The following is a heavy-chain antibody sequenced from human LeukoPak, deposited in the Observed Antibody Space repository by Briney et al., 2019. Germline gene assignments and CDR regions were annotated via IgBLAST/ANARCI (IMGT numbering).Heavy chain of an antibody. CDR1: GFTFSSFG. V-gene: IGHV3-30*02. J-gene: IGHJ4*02. CDR3: AKDHSTEGG. Sequence: GGSLRLSCAASGFTFSSFGMHWVRQAPGKGLEWVAFMRFDGTNKYYADSVKGRFTISRDNSKSTLYLQMNSLRAEDTAVYYCAKDHSTEGGWGQGTLVTVSS. CDR2: MRFDGTNK. D-gene: IGHD3-16*01.